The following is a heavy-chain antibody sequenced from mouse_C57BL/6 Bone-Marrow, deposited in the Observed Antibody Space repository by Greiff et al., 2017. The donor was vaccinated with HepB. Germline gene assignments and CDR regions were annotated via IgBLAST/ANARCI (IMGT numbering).Heavy chain of an antibody. CDR3: ARSLSGSSYYYAMDY. J-gene: IGHJ4*01. CDR2: IHPNSGST. CDR1: GYTFTSYW. D-gene: IGHD1-1*01. V-gene: IGHV1-64*01. Sequence: VHLVESGAELVKPGASVKLSCKASGYTFTSYWMHWVKQRPGQGLEWIGMIHPNSGSTNYNEKFKSKATLTVDKSSSTAYMQLSSLTSEDSAVYYCARSLSGSSYYYAMDYWGQGTSVTVSS.